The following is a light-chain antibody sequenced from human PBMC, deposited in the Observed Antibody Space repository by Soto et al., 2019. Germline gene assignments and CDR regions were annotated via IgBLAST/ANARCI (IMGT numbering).Light chain of an antibody. J-gene: IGKJ2*01. Sequence: EIVMTQSPATLSVSPGDRATLSCRASQSVSSNLAWYQQKPGQAPRLLIYGASTRATGIPARFSGSGSVTDFALTISSLQSEDFAVYYCQQYNDWPPYTFGQGTNLEIK. CDR3: QQYNDWPPYT. CDR1: QSVSSN. CDR2: GAS. V-gene: IGKV3-15*01.